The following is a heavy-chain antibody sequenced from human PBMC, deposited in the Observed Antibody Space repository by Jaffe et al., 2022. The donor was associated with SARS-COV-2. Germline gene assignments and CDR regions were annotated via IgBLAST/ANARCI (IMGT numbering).Heavy chain of an antibody. V-gene: IGHV3-23*01. J-gene: IGHJ3*01. CDR3: AKVMLEETSPMDAFDL. Sequence: EMQLLQSGGGLVQPGGSLRLSCAASGFPFSRFALNWVRQTPGKGLEWVSSIFGAGPDTYYADSVRGRFTISRDKSKNTMYLRMNSLRVEDTAVYYCAKVMLEETSPMDAFDLWGQGTLVTVSS. CDR2: IFGAGPDT. D-gene: IGHD2-21*01. CDR1: GFPFSRFA.